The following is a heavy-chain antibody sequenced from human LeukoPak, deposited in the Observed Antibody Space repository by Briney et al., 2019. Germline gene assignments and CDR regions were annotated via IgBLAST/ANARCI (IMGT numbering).Heavy chain of an antibody. J-gene: IGHJ5*02. Sequence: GGSLRLSCAASGFTFSNFAMSWVRQAPGKGLEWVANIKQDGSEKYYVDFVKGRFTISRDNAKNSLYLQMNSLRGDDTAVYYCARDRYSSTWGQGTLVTVSS. D-gene: IGHD6-13*01. CDR2: IKQDGSEK. CDR1: GFTFSNFA. V-gene: IGHV3-7*01. CDR3: ARDRYSST.